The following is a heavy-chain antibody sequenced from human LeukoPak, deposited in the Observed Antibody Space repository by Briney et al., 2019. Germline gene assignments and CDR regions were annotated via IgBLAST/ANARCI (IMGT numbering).Heavy chain of an antibody. V-gene: IGHV4-39*07. CDR2: IYYSGST. J-gene: IGHJ4*02. Sequence: SETLSLTCTVSGGSISSSSYYWGWIRQPPGKGLEWIGSIYYSGSTYYNPSLKSRVTISVDTSKNQFSLKLSSVTAADTAVYYCARGVMRGYGSGSHRPFTFDYWGQGTLVTVSS. D-gene: IGHD3-10*01. CDR1: GGSISSSSYY. CDR3: ARGVMRGYGSGSHRPFTFDY.